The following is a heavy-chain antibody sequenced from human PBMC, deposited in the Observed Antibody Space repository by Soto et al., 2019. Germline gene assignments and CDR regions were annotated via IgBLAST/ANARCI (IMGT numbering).Heavy chain of an antibody. D-gene: IGHD3-3*01. CDR3: AKVLVGVVINYYFDY. J-gene: IGHJ4*02. Sequence: GGSLRLSCAASGFTFSSYAMSWVRQAPGKGLEWVSAISGSGGSTYYADSVKGRFTISRDNSKNTLYLQMNSLRAEDTAVYYCAKVLVGVVINYYFDYWGQGTLVTVSS. CDR2: ISGSGGST. V-gene: IGHV3-23*01. CDR1: GFTFSSYA.